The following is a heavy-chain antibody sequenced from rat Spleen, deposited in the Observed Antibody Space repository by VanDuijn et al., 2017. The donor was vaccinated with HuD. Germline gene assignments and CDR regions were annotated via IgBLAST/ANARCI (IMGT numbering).Heavy chain of an antibody. CDR2: ITYDGSGT. Sequence: EVQLVDSGGDLVQPGRSLKLSCAASGFTFTDYNMAWVRQAPKKGLEWVATITYDGSGTYYRDSVKGRFTISRDNAKSTLFLQMDSLRSEDTATYYCARPNYGYPFAYWGQGTLVTVSS. CDR3: ARPNYGYPFAY. D-gene: IGHD1-11*01. CDR1: GFTFTDYN. V-gene: IGHV5-7*01. J-gene: IGHJ3*01.